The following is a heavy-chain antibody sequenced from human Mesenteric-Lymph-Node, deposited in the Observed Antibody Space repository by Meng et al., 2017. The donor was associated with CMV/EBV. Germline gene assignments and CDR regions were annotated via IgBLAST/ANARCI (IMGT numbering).Heavy chain of an antibody. D-gene: IGHD3-3*02. CDR3: ARDLFSD. CDR2: LNEDGRTT. J-gene: IGHJ4*02. CDR1: GFIISAYW. Sequence: GESLKISCAASGFIISAYWMTWVRQAPGRGLEWVATLNEDGRTTYYVDSVKDRFTISRDNAKNSLWLQMDSLRVEDAAVYYCARDLFSDWGQGTLVTVSS. V-gene: IGHV3-7*01.